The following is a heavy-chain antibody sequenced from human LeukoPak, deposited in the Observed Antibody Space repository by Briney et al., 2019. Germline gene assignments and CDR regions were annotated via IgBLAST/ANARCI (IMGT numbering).Heavy chain of an antibody. D-gene: IGHD1-1*01. CDR2: IYYHENT. V-gene: IGHV4-39*01. CDR3: ARRAYSAAYWKHFDY. Sequence: SETLSLTCTVSGGSISSSSDYWGWIRQAPGKGLEWIGSIYYHENTYYNSSLKSRVTISVDTSKNQFPLKLNSVTAADTAVYFCARRAYSAAYWKHFDYWGQGTLVTVSS. CDR1: GGSISSSSDY. J-gene: IGHJ4*02.